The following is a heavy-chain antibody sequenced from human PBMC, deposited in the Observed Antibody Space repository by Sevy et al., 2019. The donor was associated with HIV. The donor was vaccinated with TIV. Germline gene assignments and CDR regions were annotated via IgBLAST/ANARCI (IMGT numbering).Heavy chain of an antibody. CDR1: GGSISGNTYY. CDR3: ARLTNSGWYKIDY. D-gene: IGHD6-19*01. Sequence: SETLSLTCTVSGGSISGNTYYWGWIRQPPGKGLEWMGNVYNGGSTYYNPSLKSRLTLWVDTSRNQFSLKLRSVTAADTAVYYCARLTNSGWYKIDYWGQGTLVTVSS. J-gene: IGHJ4*02. CDR2: VYNGGST. V-gene: IGHV4-39*01.